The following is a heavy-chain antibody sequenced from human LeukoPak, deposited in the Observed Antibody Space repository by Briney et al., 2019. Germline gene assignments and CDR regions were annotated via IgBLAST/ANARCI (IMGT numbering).Heavy chain of an antibody. D-gene: IGHD6-13*01. CDR1: GGSISSYY. J-gene: IGHJ4*02. CDR3: ARGVYIAAAQYGY. V-gene: IGHV4-59*01. Sequence: SETLSLTFTVSGGSISSYYWSWIRQPPGKGLEWIGYIYYSGTTNYNPSLKSRVTISVDTSRNKFSLKLSSVTAADTAVYYCARGVYIAAAQYGYWGQGTLVSVSS. CDR2: IYYSGTT.